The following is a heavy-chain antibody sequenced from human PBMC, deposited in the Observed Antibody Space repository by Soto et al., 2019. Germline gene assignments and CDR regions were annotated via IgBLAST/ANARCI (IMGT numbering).Heavy chain of an antibody. CDR2: IYYTGNN. V-gene: IGHV4-30-4*01. CDR1: GDSISSPHYY. Sequence: QVHLQESGPGLVKPSQTLSLSCTVSGDSISSPHYYWTWIRQPPGKGLEWVGYIYYTGNNFYNPALKSRVAMPVDPSTNQFSLKLASVTDADTAVYFCAREPKQNYDSSPWNGGFDSWGPGTLVTVSS. D-gene: IGHD3-22*01. J-gene: IGHJ4*02. CDR3: AREPKQNYDSSPWNGGFDS.